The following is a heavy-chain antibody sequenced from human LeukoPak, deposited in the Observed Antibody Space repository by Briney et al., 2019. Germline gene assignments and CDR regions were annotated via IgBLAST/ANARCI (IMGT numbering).Heavy chain of an antibody. CDR2: MNPNSGNT. Sequence: GASVNVSCKASGYTFTSYDINWVRQATGQGLEWMGWMNPNSGNTGYAQKFQGRVTITRNTSISTAYMELSSLRSEDTAVYYCARAHYDFWSGPFVDYWGQGTLVTVSS. CDR3: ARAHYDFWSGPFVDY. CDR1: GYTFTSYD. V-gene: IGHV1-8*03. D-gene: IGHD3-3*01. J-gene: IGHJ4*02.